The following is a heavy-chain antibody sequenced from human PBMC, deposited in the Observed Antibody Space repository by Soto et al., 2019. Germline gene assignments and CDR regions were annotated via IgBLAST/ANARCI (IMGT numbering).Heavy chain of an antibody. D-gene: IGHD3-22*01. V-gene: IGHV1-69*02. J-gene: IGHJ4*02. Sequence: SVQVSCKASGGTFSSYTISWVRQAPGQGLEWMGRIIPILGIANYAQKFQGRVTITADKSTSTAYMELSSLRSEDTAVYYCARGGVTMIVARGYFDYWGQGTLVTVSS. CDR1: GGTFSSYT. CDR2: IIPILGIA. CDR3: ARGGVTMIVARGYFDY.